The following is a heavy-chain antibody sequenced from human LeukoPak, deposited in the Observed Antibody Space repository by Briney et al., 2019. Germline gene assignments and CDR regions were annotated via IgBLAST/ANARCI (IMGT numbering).Heavy chain of an antibody. J-gene: IGHJ4*02. D-gene: IGHD6-19*01. CDR1: GFTFGDYA. V-gene: IGHV3-49*03. Sequence: GGSLRLSCTASGFTFGDYAMRWFRQAPGRGLEWVGFIRSKAYGGTTEYAASVKGRFTISRDDSKSIAYLQMNSLKTEDTAVYYCTREWGSGSTFDYWGQGTLVTVSS. CDR2: IRSKAYGGTT. CDR3: TREWGSGSTFDY.